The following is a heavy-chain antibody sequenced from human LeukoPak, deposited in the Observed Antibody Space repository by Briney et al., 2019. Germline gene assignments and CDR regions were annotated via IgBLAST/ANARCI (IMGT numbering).Heavy chain of an antibody. CDR1: GFTFSSYG. Sequence: PGGSLRLSCAASGFTFSSYGMHWVRQAPGKGLEWVAVVWYDGSNKYYADSVKGRFTISRDNSKNTLYLQMNSLRSDDTAVYYCARVYSSGPKDHDAFDIWGQGTMVTVSS. V-gene: IGHV3-33*01. CDR3: ARVYSSGPKDHDAFDI. CDR2: VWYDGSNK. J-gene: IGHJ3*02. D-gene: IGHD6-19*01.